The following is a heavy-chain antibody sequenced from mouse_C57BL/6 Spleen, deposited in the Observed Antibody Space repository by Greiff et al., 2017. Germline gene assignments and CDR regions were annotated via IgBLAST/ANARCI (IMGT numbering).Heavy chain of an antibody. CDR3: ARHGGTTVVRAMDY. Sequence: EVKVVESGGGLVQPGGSLKLSCAASGFTFSDYYMYWVRQTPEKRLEWVAYISNGGGSTYYPDTVKGRFTISRDNAKNTLYLQMSRLKSEDTAMYYCARHGGTTVVRAMDYWGQGTSVTVSS. CDR2: ISNGGGST. CDR1: GFTFSDYY. J-gene: IGHJ4*01. D-gene: IGHD1-1*01. V-gene: IGHV5-12*01.